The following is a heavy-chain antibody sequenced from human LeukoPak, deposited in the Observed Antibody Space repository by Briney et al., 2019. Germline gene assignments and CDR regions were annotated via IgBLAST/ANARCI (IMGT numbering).Heavy chain of an antibody. V-gene: IGHV3-21*01. J-gene: IGHJ4*02. Sequence: GGSLRLSCAASGFTFSSYSMNWVRQAPGKGLEWVSSISSSSSYIYYADSVKGRFTISRDNAKNSLYLQMNSLRAEDTAVYHCATDYYDSSGYYTGSYWGQGTLVTVSS. D-gene: IGHD3-22*01. CDR1: GFTFSSYS. CDR3: ATDYYDSSGYYTGSY. CDR2: ISSSSSYI.